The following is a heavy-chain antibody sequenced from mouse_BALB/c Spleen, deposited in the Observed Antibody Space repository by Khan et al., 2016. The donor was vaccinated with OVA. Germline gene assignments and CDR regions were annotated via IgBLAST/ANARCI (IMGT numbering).Heavy chain of an antibody. V-gene: IGHV2-6-2*01. CDR2: IWSDGRT. Sequence: QVQLKQSGPDLVAPSQSLSITCTVSGFSLTSYAIHWVRQPPGKGLEWLVVIWSDGRTTYNSALKSRLSISKDNSKSQAFLKIDSLQTDDTAMYDCARHQFPLSMDSWGQGTSVTVSS. CDR3: ARHQFPLSMDS. CDR1: GFSLTSYA. J-gene: IGHJ4*01.